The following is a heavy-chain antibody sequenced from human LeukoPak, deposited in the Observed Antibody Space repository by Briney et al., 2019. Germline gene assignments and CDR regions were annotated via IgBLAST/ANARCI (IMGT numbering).Heavy chain of an antibody. CDR1: GYTFTSYD. Sequence: ASVKVSCKASGYTFTSYDINWVRQATGQGLEWMGWINPNSGNTGYAQKFQGRVTMTRNTSISTAYMELSSLRSEDTAVYYCARSYYDFWSGVTPVGYWGQGTLVTVSS. CDR2: INPNSGNT. D-gene: IGHD3-3*01. V-gene: IGHV1-8*01. J-gene: IGHJ4*02. CDR3: ARSYYDFWSGVTPVGY.